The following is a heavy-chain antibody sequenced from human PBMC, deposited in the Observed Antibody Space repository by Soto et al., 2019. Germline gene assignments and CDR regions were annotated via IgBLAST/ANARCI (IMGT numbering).Heavy chain of an antibody. V-gene: IGHV3-21*06. D-gene: IGHD2-15*01. J-gene: IGHJ5*01. CDR1: GFSFISYT. CDR2: ITNRGTHT. CDR3: ARAHEVAWFDS. Sequence: GGSLRLSCTASGFSFISYTMNWVRQAPGKGLQWVASITNRGTHTYSADSVKGRFTISRDNDKNSLYLQMNNLRAEDTATYYSARAHEVAWFDSWGLGTLVTVSS.